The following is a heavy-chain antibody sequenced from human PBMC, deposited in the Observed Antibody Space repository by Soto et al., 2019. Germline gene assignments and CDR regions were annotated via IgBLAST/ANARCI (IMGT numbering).Heavy chain of an antibody. CDR3: GKVLVGATGHTDSDS. D-gene: IGHD2-15*01. CDR1: GGSIYRSGYY. CDR2: IDYNGVT. Sequence: SETLSLTCTVSGGSIYRSGYYWGWIRQPPGRGLEWIGNIDYNGVTYSNPSLKSRVTISRDTSKNQFSLKLTSVTAADTALYYCGKVLVGATGHTDSDSWGPGTRVTVSS. V-gene: IGHV4-39*01. J-gene: IGHJ4*02.